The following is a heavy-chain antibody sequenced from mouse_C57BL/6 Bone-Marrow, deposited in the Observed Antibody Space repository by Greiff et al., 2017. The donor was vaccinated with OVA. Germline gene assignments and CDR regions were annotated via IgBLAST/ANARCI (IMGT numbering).Heavy chain of an antibody. CDR2: ISDGGSYT. J-gene: IGHJ3*01. V-gene: IGHV5-4*01. CDR1: GFTFTSYA. CDR3: ARGSDGSRQAWFAY. D-gene: IGHD1-1*01. Sequence: DVHLLESGGGLVKPGGSLKLSCAASGFTFTSYAMSWVRQTPEQRLEWVATISDGGSYTYYPDNVKGRFTLSRDNAKNNPYLQMSHLKSEDTATDYCARGSDGSRQAWFAYWGQGTLVTVSA.